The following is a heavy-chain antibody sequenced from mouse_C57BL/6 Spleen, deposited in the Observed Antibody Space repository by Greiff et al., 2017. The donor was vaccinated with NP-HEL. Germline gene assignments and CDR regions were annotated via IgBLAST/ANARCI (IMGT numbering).Heavy chain of an antibody. J-gene: IGHJ1*03. Sequence: EVHLVESGGGLVKPGGSLKLSCAASGFTFSDYGMHWVRQAPEKGLEWVAYISSGSSTIYYADTVKGRFTISRDNAKNTLFLQMTSLRSEDTAMYYCARSPHYYGSSYEYFDVWGTGTTVTVSS. CDR3: ARSPHYYGSSYEYFDV. V-gene: IGHV5-17*01. CDR1: GFTFSDYG. CDR2: ISSGSSTI. D-gene: IGHD1-1*01.